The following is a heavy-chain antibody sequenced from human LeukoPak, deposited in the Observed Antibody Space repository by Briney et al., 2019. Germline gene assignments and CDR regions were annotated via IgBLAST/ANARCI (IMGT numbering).Heavy chain of an antibody. Sequence: PGRSLRLSCAASGFTFSSYAMHWVRQAPGKGLEWVAVISYDGSNKYYADSVKGRFTISRDNSKNTLCLQMNSLRAEDTAVYYCARATYYDFWSGYPYPYYFDYWGQGTLVTVSS. J-gene: IGHJ4*02. CDR1: GFTFSSYA. CDR2: ISYDGSNK. CDR3: ARATYYDFWSGYPYPYYFDY. V-gene: IGHV3-30*04. D-gene: IGHD3-3*01.